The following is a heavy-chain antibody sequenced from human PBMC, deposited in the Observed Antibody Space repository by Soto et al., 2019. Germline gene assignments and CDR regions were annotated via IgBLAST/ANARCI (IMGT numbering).Heavy chain of an antibody. Sequence: ESGGGVVQPGRSLRLSCAASGLIFSDYGMHWVRQAPGKGLEWVAVIYYDGSKTYYADSVRGRFTISRDNSRSTLYLQMNSLRVDDTAVYYCARDLHSKYFDCWGQGTRVTVSS. J-gene: IGHJ4*02. CDR1: GLIFSDYG. D-gene: IGHD6-13*01. CDR2: IYYDGSKT. CDR3: ARDLHSKYFDC. V-gene: IGHV3-33*01.